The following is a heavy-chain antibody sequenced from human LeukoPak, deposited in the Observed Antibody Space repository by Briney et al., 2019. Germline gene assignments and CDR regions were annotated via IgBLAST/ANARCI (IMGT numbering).Heavy chain of an antibody. Sequence: GGSLRLSCGTSGFTFSSYAMQWVRQAPGKGLEWVAVISYDGNNKDYAESVKGRFTISRDNFKNTLYLQMNSLRAEDTSVYYCARESIVVVPTTMDDASDIWGQGTMVTVSS. CDR1: GFTFSSYA. J-gene: IGHJ3*02. V-gene: IGHV3-30-3*01. CDR3: ARESIVVVPTTMDDASDI. D-gene: IGHD2-2*01. CDR2: ISYDGNNK.